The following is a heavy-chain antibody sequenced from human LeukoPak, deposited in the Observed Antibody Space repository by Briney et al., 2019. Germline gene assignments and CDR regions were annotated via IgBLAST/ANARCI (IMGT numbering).Heavy chain of an antibody. V-gene: IGHV4-4*07. CDR3: ARLYCSGGSCYSYNWFDP. D-gene: IGHD2-15*01. CDR2: IYTSGST. CDR1: GGSISSYY. Sequence: PSETLSLTCTVSGGSISSYYWSWIRQPAGKGLEWIGRIYTSGSTNYNPSLKSRVTMSVDTSKNQFSLKLSSVTAADTAVYYCARLYCSGGSCYSYNWFDPWGQETLVTVSS. J-gene: IGHJ5*02.